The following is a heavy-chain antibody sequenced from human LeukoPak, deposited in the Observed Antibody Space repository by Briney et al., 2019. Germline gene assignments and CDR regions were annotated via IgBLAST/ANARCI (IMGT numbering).Heavy chain of an antibody. Sequence: PSETLSLTCAVSGGSISSGSYYWRWIRQPAGKGLEWIGRIYTSGSTNYNPSLKSRVTMSVDTSKNQFSLKPSSVTAADTAVYYCARGSRADYWGQGTLVTVSS. CDR2: IYTSGST. CDR3: ARGSRADY. V-gene: IGHV4-61*02. J-gene: IGHJ4*02. CDR1: GGSISSGSYY.